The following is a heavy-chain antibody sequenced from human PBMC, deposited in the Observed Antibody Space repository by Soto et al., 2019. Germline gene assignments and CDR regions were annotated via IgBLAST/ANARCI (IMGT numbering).Heavy chain of an antibody. J-gene: IGHJ4*02. CDR3: ARRSSSWLGAYYFDY. CDR2: ISSSSSYT. Sequence: GGSLRLSCAASGFTFSDYYMSWIRQAPGKGLEWVSYISSSSSYTNYADSVKGRFTISRDNARNSLYLQMNSLRAEDTAVYYCARRSSSWLGAYYFDYWGQGTLVTVSS. D-gene: IGHD6-13*01. V-gene: IGHV3-11*06. CDR1: GFTFSDYY.